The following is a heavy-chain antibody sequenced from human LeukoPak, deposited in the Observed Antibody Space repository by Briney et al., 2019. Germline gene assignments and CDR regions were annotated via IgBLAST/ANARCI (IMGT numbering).Heavy chain of an antibody. CDR3: ARSYDFWSGYGMDV. CDR1: GGSISSYY. Sequence: SETLSLTCTVSGGSISSYYWSWIRQPPGKGLEWIGYIYYSGSTNYNPSLKSRVTISVDTFKNQFSLKLSSVTAADTAVYYCARSYDFWSGYGMDVWGQGTTVTVSS. D-gene: IGHD3-3*01. CDR2: IYYSGST. V-gene: IGHV4-59*01. J-gene: IGHJ6*02.